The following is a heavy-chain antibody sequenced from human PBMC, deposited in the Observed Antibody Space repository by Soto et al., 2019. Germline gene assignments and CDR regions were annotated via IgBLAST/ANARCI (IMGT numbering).Heavy chain of an antibody. CDR1: GFTFSSYA. CDR2: ISGTGGST. Sequence: EVPLLESGGGLVQPGGSLRLSCAASGFTFSSYAMSWVRQAPGKGLEWVSAISGTGGSTYYADSVKGRFTMSRDNSRNTLYLQMNSLRAEDTAVYYCAKGAFYYYYYGMDVWGQGTTVTVSS. D-gene: IGHD3-3*02. V-gene: IGHV3-23*01. CDR3: AKGAFYYYYYGMDV. J-gene: IGHJ6*02.